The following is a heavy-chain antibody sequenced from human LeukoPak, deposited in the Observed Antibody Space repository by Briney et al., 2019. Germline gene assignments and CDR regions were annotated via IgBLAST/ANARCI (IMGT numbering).Heavy chain of an antibody. CDR3: ATRMSYDSSGHYYFDY. CDR2: IYYSGST. D-gene: IGHD3-22*01. J-gene: IGHJ4*02. V-gene: IGHV4-39*07. Sequence: SETLSLTCTVSGGSISSSSYYWGWIRQPPGKGREWIGSIYYSGSTNYNPSLKSRVTISVDTSKNQFSLKLSSVTAADTAVFYCATRMSYDSSGHYYFDYWGQGTLVTVSS. CDR1: GGSISSSSYY.